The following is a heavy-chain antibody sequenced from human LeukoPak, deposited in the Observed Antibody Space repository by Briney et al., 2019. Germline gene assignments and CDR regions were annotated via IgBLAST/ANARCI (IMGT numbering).Heavy chain of an antibody. D-gene: IGHD3-16*01. CDR1: GGSFSGYY. CDR2: INHSGST. Sequence: SETLSLTCAVYGGSFSGYYWSWIRQPPGKGLEWNGEINHSGSTNYNPSLKSRVTISVDTSKNQFSLKLSSVTAADTAVYYCARGSRGGYSLNYWGQGTLVTVSS. J-gene: IGHJ4*02. CDR3: ARGSRGGYSLNY. V-gene: IGHV4-34*01.